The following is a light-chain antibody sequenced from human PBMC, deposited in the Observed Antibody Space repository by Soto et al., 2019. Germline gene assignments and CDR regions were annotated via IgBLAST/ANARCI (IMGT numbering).Light chain of an antibody. CDR2: GAS. V-gene: IGKV3-20*01. CDR3: QEFGSSPGFT. J-gene: IGKJ3*01. Sequence: EIVLTQSAGTLSLSPGERATLSCRASQSINSRYLAWYQQKPGQAPRLLIYGASSRATGIPDRFSGSEYGTELPLTISRLEPADFAVYYCQEFGSSPGFTFGPGTKVDIK. CDR1: QSINSRY.